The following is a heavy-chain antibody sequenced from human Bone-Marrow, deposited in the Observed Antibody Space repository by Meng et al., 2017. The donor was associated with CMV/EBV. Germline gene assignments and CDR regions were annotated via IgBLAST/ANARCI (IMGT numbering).Heavy chain of an antibody. J-gene: IGHJ3*02. CDR2: VYYSGGT. D-gene: IGHD6-19*01. Sequence: SETLSLTCTVSSQPINTDYYWGWIRQSPGRALEWLGSVYYSGGTFYNLSLKSRVAISIDTSRNQFSLRLNSVTAADTALYYCARTIGSAWNDAFDIWGQGTMVTVSS. CDR1: SQPINTDYY. CDR3: ARTIGSAWNDAFDI. V-gene: IGHV4-38-2*02.